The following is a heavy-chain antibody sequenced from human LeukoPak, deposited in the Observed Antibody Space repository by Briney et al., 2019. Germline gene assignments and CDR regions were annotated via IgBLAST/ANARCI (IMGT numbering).Heavy chain of an antibody. CDR3: TRDYGSFTDFDS. J-gene: IGHJ4*02. Sequence: GGSLRLSCAASGFTFSSYAMNWVRQAPGKGLEWVSVISGSGANIFYADSVKGRFTISRDNSKNTLYLQMNSLRAEDTAMFYCTRDYGSFTDFDSWGQGTLVTVSS. V-gene: IGHV3-23*01. D-gene: IGHD1-26*01. CDR2: ISGSGANI. CDR1: GFTFSSYA.